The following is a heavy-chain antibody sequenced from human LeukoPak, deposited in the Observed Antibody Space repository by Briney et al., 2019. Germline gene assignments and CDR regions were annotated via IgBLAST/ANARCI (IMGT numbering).Heavy chain of an antibody. Sequence: GGTLRLSCVASGFTFRNYGMQWVRQAPGKGLEWVAVIWYDGSQQNYADSMKGRFTISRDNSKSTLYLQMISLRAEDTAVYYCATVRRGSSGWYADVWGQGTTVTVSS. CDR2: IWYDGSQQ. D-gene: IGHD6-19*01. J-gene: IGHJ6*02. CDR1: GFTFRNYG. V-gene: IGHV3-33*01. CDR3: ATVRRGSSGWYADV.